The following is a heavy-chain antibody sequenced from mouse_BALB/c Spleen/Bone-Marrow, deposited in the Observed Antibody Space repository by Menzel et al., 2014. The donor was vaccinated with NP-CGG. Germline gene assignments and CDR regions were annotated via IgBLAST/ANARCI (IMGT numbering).Heavy chain of an antibody. CDR2: ISNGGGST. CDR3: ARHNYDETWFAY. J-gene: IGHJ3*01. D-gene: IGHD2-4*01. CDR1: GFTFSDYY. V-gene: IGHV5-12*02. Sequence: DVMLVESGGGLVQPGGSLKLSRATSGFTFSDYYMYWVRQTPEKRLEWVAYISNGGGSTYYPDTVKGRFTISRDNAKNTLYLQMSRLKSEDTAMYYCARHNYDETWFAYWGQGTLVTVSA.